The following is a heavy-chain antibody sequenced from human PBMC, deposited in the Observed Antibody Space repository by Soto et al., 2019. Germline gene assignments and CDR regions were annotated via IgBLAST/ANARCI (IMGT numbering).Heavy chain of an antibody. J-gene: IGHJ4*02. V-gene: IGHV1-18*01. CDR2: ISTYNGNT. CDR1: GYMFTSNG. Sequence: ASVKVSCKASGYMFTSNGINWVRQAPGKGLERMGWISTYNGNTKYGQKFQDRVTMTTETSTSTVYMELRSLRSDDTAVYYCARLLGYCSGGSCSRDFDYWGQGTLVTVSS. CDR3: ARLLGYCSGGSCSRDFDY. D-gene: IGHD2-15*01.